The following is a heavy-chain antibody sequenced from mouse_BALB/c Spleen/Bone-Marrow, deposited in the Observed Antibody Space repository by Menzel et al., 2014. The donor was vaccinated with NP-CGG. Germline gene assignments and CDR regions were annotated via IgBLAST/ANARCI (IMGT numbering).Heavy chain of an antibody. J-gene: IGHJ3*01. Sequence: QVQLQQSGPSLVQPSQTLSITCTVSGFSLTNYGICWVRQSPGKGLEWLGVIWRGGTTDYNAAFMSRLSITKGNSKSQVFFKMNSLQADDTAIYYCAKGHYGSSPFAYCGQGTLVTVSA. CDR2: IWRGGTT. CDR3: AKGHYGSSPFAY. D-gene: IGHD1-1*01. V-gene: IGHV2-5-1*01. CDR1: GFSLTNYG.